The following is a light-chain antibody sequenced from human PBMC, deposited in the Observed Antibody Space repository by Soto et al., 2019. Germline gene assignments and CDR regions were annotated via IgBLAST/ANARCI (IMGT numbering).Light chain of an antibody. V-gene: IGLV2-14*01. CDR2: EVS. CDR3: SSYTGSSTPV. Sequence: QSVLTQPASVSGSPGQSITISCTGTSSDVGGYNYVSWYQHNPGKAPKLMIYEVSNRPSGVSNRFSGSKSGNTASLTISGLQAEDEADYYCSSYTGSSTPVFGGGTKLTVL. CDR1: SSDVGGYNY. J-gene: IGLJ3*02.